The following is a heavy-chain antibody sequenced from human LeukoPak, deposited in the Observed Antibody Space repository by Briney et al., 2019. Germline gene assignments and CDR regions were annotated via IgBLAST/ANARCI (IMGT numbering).Heavy chain of an antibody. CDR2: ISGYNGDT. J-gene: IGHJ4*02. CDR1: GFSFISFG. Sequence: ASVKVSCMAFGFSFISFGFNWVRQAPGQGLEWMGWISGYNGDTKYAQKFQGRVTMTTDKSTSTAYMELRSLRSDDTAVYYCARGTWETAARPYSFDTWGQGTLVTVTS. V-gene: IGHV1-18*01. CDR3: ARGTWETAARPYSFDT. D-gene: IGHD1-26*01.